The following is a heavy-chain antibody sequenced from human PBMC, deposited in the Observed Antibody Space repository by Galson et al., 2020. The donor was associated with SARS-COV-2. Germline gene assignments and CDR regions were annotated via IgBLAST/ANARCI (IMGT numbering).Heavy chain of an antibody. J-gene: IGHJ6*03. V-gene: IGHV3-30*04. CDR3: ARSGGSSSSENYYYYYMDV. CDR1: GFTFSSYA. Sequence: QLGESLKISCAASGFTFSSYAMHWVRQAPGKGLEGVAVISYDGSNKYYADSVKGRFTISRDNSKNTLYLQMNSLRAEDTAVYYCARSGGSSSSENYYYYYMDVWGKGTTVTVSS. CDR2: ISYDGSNK. D-gene: IGHD6-13*01.